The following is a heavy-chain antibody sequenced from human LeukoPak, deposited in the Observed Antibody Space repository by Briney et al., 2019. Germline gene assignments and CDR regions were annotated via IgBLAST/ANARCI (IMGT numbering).Heavy chain of an antibody. CDR1: GGSISSSSYY. CDR3: ARDARYYDSSGYPD. J-gene: IGHJ4*02. V-gene: IGHV4-39*07. Sequence: SETLSLTCTVSGGSISSSSYYWGWIRQPPGKGLEWIGSIYYSGSTYYNPSLKSRVTISVDKSKNQFSLKLSSVTAADTAVYYCARDARYYDSSGYPDWGQGTLVTVPS. CDR2: IYYSGST. D-gene: IGHD3-22*01.